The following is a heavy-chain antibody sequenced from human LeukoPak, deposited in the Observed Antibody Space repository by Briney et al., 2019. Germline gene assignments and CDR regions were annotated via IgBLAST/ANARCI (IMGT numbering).Heavy chain of an antibody. J-gene: IGHJ6*02. CDR1: GGSFSGYY. CDR2: INHSGST. Sequence: SETLSLTCAVYGGSFSGYYWSWIRQPPGKGLEWIGEINHSGSTNYNPSLKSRVTISVDTSKNQFSLKLSSVTAADTAVYYCARGGFSQSRGYGMDVWGQGTTVTVSS. D-gene: IGHD3-10*01. CDR3: ARGGFSQSRGYGMDV. V-gene: IGHV4-34*01.